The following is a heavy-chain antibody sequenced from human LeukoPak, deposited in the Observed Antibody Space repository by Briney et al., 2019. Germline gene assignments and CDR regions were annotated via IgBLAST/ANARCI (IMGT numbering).Heavy chain of an antibody. CDR2: IVVGSGNT. Sequence: SVKVSCKASGLTFTSSAVQWVRQARGQRLEWIGWIVVGSGNTNYAQKFQERVTITRDMSTSTAYMELSSLRSEDTAVYYCAADRSHPRYSYGTHYYGMDVWGKGTTVTVSS. J-gene: IGHJ6*04. CDR3: AADRSHPRYSYGTHYYGMDV. CDR1: GLTFTSSA. D-gene: IGHD5-18*01. V-gene: IGHV1-58*01.